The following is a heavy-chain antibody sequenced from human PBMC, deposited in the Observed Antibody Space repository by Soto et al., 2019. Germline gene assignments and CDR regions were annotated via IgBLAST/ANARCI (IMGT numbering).Heavy chain of an antibody. CDR2: INSDGRST. V-gene: IGHV3-74*01. J-gene: IGHJ5*02. Sequence: EVLVVESGGGLVQPGGSLRLSCAASGFTFSRYWMHWVRQAPGKGLVWVSRINSDGRSTNYADSVKGRFTISRDNAKNTLYLQMNSLSAEDTAVYYCARAVTVSHWFDPWGQGTLVTVSS. D-gene: IGHD4-17*01. CDR3: ARAVTVSHWFDP. CDR1: GFTFSRYW.